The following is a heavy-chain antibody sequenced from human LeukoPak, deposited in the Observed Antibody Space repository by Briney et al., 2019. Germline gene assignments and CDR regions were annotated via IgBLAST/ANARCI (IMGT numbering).Heavy chain of an antibody. Sequence: KPGGSLRLSCAASGFTFSNAWMSWVRQAPGKGLEWVGRIKSKTDGGTTDYAAPVKGRFTISRDDSKNTLYLQMNSLKTEDTAVYYCTTYYYDRQIHDYWGQGTLVTVSS. CDR1: GFTFSNAW. V-gene: IGHV3-15*01. CDR3: TTYYYDRQIHDY. CDR2: IKSKTDGGTT. J-gene: IGHJ4*02. D-gene: IGHD3-22*01.